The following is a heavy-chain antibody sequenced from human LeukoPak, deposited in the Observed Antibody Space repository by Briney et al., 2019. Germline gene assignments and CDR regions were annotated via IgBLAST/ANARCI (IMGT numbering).Heavy chain of an antibody. D-gene: IGHD6-6*01. Sequence: SETLSLTCTVSGGSISSYYWSWIRQPPGKGLEWIGEINHSGSTNYNPSLKSRVTISVDTSKNQFSLKLSSVTAADTAVYYCARHTIVARVIDYWGQGTLVTVSS. J-gene: IGHJ4*02. V-gene: IGHV4-34*01. CDR2: INHSGST. CDR3: ARHTIVARVIDY. CDR1: GGSISSYY.